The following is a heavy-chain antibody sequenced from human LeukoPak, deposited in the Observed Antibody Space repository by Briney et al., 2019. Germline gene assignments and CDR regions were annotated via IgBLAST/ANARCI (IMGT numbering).Heavy chain of an antibody. Sequence: SVKVSCKASGGTFSSYAISWVRQAPGQGLEWMGGIIPIFGTANYAQKFQGRVTITTDESTSTAYMELSSLRSEDTAVYYCARLGSSSSHFDYWGQGTLVTVSS. V-gene: IGHV1-69*05. CDR1: GGTFSSYA. J-gene: IGHJ4*02. D-gene: IGHD6-6*01. CDR2: IIPIFGTA. CDR3: ARLGSSSSHFDY.